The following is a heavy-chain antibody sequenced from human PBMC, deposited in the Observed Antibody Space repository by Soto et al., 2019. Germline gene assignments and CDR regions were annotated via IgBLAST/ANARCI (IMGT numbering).Heavy chain of an antibody. CDR2: IGTDGDT. CDR3: ASGGLYI. J-gene: IGHJ4*02. V-gene: IGHV3-13*01. D-gene: IGHD3-16*01. Sequence: EVQLVESGGGLVQPGGSLRLSCAASGFTFSNYDMHWVRQTSGKGLEWVAGIGTDGDTFYSGSVKGRFSISREDAKNSFYLQMNSLRAEDTAVYYCASGGLYICGQGTLVTVSS. CDR1: GFTFSNYD.